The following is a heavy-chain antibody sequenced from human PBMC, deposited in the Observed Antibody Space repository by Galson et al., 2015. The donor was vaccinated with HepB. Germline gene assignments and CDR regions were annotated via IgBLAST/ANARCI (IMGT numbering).Heavy chain of an antibody. CDR2: ISVYNGNT. CDR1: GYTFTSYG. V-gene: IGHV1-18*01. J-gene: IGHJ4*02. Sequence: SVKVSCKASGYTFTSYGISWVRQAPGQGLEWMGWISVYNGNTKYAQKVQGRVTMTTDTSTSTAYMELRRLTSDDTAMYYCAREGSTGPWFGGLADYWGQGTLVTVSS. D-gene: IGHD3-10*01. CDR3: AREGSTGPWFGGLADY.